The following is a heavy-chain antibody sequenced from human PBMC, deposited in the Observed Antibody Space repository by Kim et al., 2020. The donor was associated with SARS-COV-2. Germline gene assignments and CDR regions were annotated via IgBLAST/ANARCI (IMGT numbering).Heavy chain of an antibody. D-gene: IGHD6-13*01. J-gene: IGHJ5*02. V-gene: IGHV4-39*01. CDR1: GGSISSSSYY. CDR2: IYYSGST. Sequence: SETLSLTCTVSGGSISSSSYYWGWIRQPPGKGLEWIGSIYYSGSTYYNPSLKSRVTISVDTSKNQFSLKLSSVTAADTAVYYCARLISSSWETSGNWFDPWGQGTLVTVSS. CDR3: ARLISSSWETSGNWFDP.